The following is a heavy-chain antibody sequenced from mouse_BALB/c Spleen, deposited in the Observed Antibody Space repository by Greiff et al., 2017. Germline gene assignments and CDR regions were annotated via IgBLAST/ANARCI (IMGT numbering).Heavy chain of an antibody. V-gene: IGHV1S137*01. J-gene: IGHJ4*01. CDR1: GYTFTDYA. CDR3: ARSGPGAMDY. D-gene: IGHD3-1*01. Sequence: QVQLKQSGAELVRPGVSVKISCKGSGYTFTDYAMHWVKQSHAKSLEWIGVISTYYGDASYNQKFKGKATMTVDKSSSTAYMELARLTSEDSAIYYCARSGPGAMDYWGQGTSVTVSS. CDR2: ISTYYGDA.